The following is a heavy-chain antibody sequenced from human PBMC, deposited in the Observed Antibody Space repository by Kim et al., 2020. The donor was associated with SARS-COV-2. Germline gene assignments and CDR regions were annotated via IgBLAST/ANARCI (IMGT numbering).Heavy chain of an antibody. V-gene: IGHV3-74*01. D-gene: IGHD1-26*01. CDR3: TTSFSANYVN. CDR2: INGAGITT. Sequence: GGSLRLSCAASGFTFTSTRMHWVRQAPGKGLVWVSGINGAGITTTYADSVKGRFTISRDNAKNTLSLQMSNLRAEDTAMYYCTTSFSANYVNWGQGTPVTVSS. J-gene: IGHJ4*02. CDR1: GFTFTSTR.